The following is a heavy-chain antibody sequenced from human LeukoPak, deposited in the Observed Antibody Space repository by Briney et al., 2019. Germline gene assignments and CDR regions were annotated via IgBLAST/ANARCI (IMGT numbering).Heavy chain of an antibody. V-gene: IGHV1-46*01. CDR1: GYTFTSYY. CDR2: INPSGGST. Sequence: ASVKVSCKASGYTFTSYYMHWVRQAPGQGLEWMGIINPSGGSTSYAQKFQGRVTMTRDTSTNTVYMELSSLRSEDTAVYYCARDMIQLSGGPASWFDPWGQGTLVTVSS. D-gene: IGHD5-18*01. CDR3: ARDMIQLSGGPASWFDP. J-gene: IGHJ5*02.